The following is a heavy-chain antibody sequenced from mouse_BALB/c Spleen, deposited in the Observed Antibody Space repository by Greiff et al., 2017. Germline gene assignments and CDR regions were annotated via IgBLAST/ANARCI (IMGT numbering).Heavy chain of an antibody. Sequence: QVQLKQSGAELVRPGVSVKISCKGSGYTFTDYAMHWVKQSHAKSLEWIGVISTYYGDASYNQKFKGKATMTVDKSSSTAYMELARLTSEDSAIYYCARATGTVMDYWGQGTSVTVSS. CDR1: GYTFTDYA. CDR3: ARATGTVMDY. V-gene: IGHV1S137*01. J-gene: IGHJ4*01. D-gene: IGHD4-1*02. CDR2: ISTYYGDA.